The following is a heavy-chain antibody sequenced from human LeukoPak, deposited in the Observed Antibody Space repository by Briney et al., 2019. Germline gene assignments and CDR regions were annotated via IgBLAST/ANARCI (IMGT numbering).Heavy chain of an antibody. Sequence: ASVKVSCKASGGTFSSYAISWVRQAPGQGLEWMGGIIPIFGTANYAQKFQGRVTITADKSTSTAYMELSSLRSEDTAVYYCARVPTSGYSYPFDYWGQGTLVTVSS. CDR3: ARVPTSGYSYPFDY. D-gene: IGHD5-18*01. CDR1: GGTFSSYA. CDR2: IIPIFGTA. V-gene: IGHV1-69*06. J-gene: IGHJ4*02.